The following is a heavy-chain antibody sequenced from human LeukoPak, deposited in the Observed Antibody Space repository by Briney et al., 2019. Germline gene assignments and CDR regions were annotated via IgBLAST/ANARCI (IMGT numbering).Heavy chain of an antibody. V-gene: IGHV1-69*05. J-gene: IGHJ4*02. CDR1: GGTFSSYA. D-gene: IGHD6-13*01. CDR3: ARDQQLVSYYFDY. CDR2: IIPIFGTA. Sequence: SVKVSCKASGGTFSSYAISWVRQAPGQGLEWMGGIIPIFGTANYAQKFQGRVTMTRDTSTSTVYMELSSLRSEDTAVYYCARDQQLVSYYFDYWGQGTLVTVFS.